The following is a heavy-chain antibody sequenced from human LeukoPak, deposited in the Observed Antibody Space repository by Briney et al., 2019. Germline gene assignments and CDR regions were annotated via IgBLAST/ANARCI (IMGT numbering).Heavy chain of an antibody. D-gene: IGHD3-3*01. CDR3: ARDTSPYYDFWSGPDY. J-gene: IGHJ4*02. CDR2: ISYDGSNK. Sequence: GGSLRLSCAAAGFTFRNCAMHWVRQAPGKGLEWVAVISYDGSNKYYADSVKGRFTISRDNSKNTLYLQMNSLRAEDTAVYYCARDTSPYYDFWSGPDYWGQGTLVTVSS. V-gene: IGHV3-30-3*01. CDR1: GFTFRNCA.